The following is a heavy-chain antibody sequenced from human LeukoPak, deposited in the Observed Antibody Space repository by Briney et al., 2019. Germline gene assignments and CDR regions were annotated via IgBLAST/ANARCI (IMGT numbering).Heavy chain of an antibody. Sequence: ASVKVSCKASGYTFTSYFILWVRRAPGQGLEWMGIINPSDDSTSYARRIQGRVTMTRDTSTSTVYMELSSLRSEDTAVYYCARAYCSRGNCYSPGDYWGQGTLVTVSS. V-gene: IGHV1-46*01. CDR1: GYTFTSYF. CDR3: ARAYCSRGNCYSPGDY. D-gene: IGHD2-15*01. CDR2: INPSDDST. J-gene: IGHJ4*02.